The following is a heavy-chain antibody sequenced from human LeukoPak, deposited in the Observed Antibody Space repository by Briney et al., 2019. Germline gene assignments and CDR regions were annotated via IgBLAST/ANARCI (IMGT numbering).Heavy chain of an antibody. CDR1: GASISSYS. Sequence: SETLSLTCTVSGASISSYSWCWIRQPAGKGLEWIGRIHSSGSTNYNPSLKSRVTMSADTSKNHFSLKLSSVTAADTAVYYCARDPAPDAFDIWGQGTMVTVSS. CDR2: IHSSGST. CDR3: ARDPAPDAFDI. J-gene: IGHJ3*02. V-gene: IGHV4-4*07.